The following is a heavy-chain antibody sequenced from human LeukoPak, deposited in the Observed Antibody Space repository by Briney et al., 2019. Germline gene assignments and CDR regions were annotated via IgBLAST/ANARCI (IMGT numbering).Heavy chain of an antibody. J-gene: IGHJ5*02. V-gene: IGHV4-59*01. CDR2: VYYTGST. D-gene: IGHD2-8*02. CDR3: ARHTGGSVRGCFDP. CDR1: GGSIGNYY. Sequence: SETLSLTCTVSGGSIGNYYWSWIRQTPGKGLEWIGYVYYTGSTNYNPSLQSRVRLSVDTSRNQFSLKLNYLTAADTAVYYCARHTGGSVRGCFDPWGQGTLVTASS.